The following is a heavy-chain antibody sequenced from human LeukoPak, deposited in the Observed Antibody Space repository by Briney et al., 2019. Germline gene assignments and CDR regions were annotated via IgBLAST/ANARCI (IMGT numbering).Heavy chain of an antibody. CDR2: ISSSSSYI. J-gene: IGHJ4*02. D-gene: IGHD3-22*01. CDR3: ARLLSDSSGYPIPDY. Sequence: GESLRLSCAASGFTFSSCSKNWVRQAPGKGLEWDSSISSSSSYIYYADSVKGRFTISRDNAKNSLYLQMNSLRAEDTAVHSCARLLSDSSGYPIPDYWGEGTLVTVSS. CDR1: GFTFSSCS. V-gene: IGHV3-21*01.